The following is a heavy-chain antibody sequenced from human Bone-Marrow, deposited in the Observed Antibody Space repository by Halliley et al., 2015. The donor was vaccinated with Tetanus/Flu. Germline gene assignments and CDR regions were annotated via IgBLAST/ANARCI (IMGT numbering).Heavy chain of an antibody. J-gene: IGHJ4*02. Sequence: TLSLTCAVSGGSIDSVYYSLNWIRQTPLKGLEWIGYIQHSGATYYNPSLESRDSLSVDRSKSQFSLRLNSVTAADTAVYHCARGSRNYHGNFYFDHWGQGILVSVSS. CDR2: IQHSGAT. V-gene: IGHV4-30-2*01. CDR1: GGSIDSVYYS. D-gene: IGHD3-3*01. CDR3: ARGSRNYHGNFYFDH.